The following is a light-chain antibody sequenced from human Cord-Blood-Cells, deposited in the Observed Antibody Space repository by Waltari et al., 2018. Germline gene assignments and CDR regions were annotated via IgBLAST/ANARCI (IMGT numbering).Light chain of an antibody. CDR3: MKTLQTPLT. CDR1: QSLLHRNGYNY. J-gene: IGKJ4*01. CDR2: LGS. Sequence: DIVVPQSQLSLPVTPGVPASMASGTSQSLLHRNGYNYLDWYLQKPGQSPQLLIYLGSNRASGVPDRFSGSGSGTDVTLKISRVEAEDVGVYYCMKTLQTPLTFGGGTKVGIK. V-gene: IGKV2-28*01.